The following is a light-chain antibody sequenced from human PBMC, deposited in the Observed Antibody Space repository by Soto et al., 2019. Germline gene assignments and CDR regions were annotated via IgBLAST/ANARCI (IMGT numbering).Light chain of an antibody. Sequence: EIVLTQSPGTQSLSPGERATLSCRASQSVSNNYLAWYQQKPGQAPRLLIYGASSRATGIPDRFSGSGSGTDFTLTISRLEPEDFAVYYCQQYGTSLPWTFGQGTKVEIK. J-gene: IGKJ1*01. V-gene: IGKV3-20*01. CDR3: QQYGTSLPWT. CDR1: QSVSNNY. CDR2: GAS.